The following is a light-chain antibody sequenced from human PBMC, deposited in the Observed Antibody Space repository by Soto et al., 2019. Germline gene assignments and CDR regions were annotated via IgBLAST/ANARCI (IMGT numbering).Light chain of an antibody. J-gene: IGLJ1*01. CDR3: NSYTTLSNRV. CDR1: STDIGAYNY. Sequence: QSALTXPASVSGSPGQSITISCTGTSTDIGAYNYVSWYQQHPGKAPKLLIYEVTNRPSGVSNRFSGSKSGNTASLTISGLQAEDEANYYCNSYTTLSNRVFGTGTKVTVL. CDR2: EVT. V-gene: IGLV2-14*01.